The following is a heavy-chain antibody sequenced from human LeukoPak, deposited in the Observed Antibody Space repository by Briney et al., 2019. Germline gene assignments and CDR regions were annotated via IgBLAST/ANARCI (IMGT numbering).Heavy chain of an antibody. J-gene: IGHJ2*01. CDR2: ISGSGGST. CDR3: AKDIGSGIDWYFDL. D-gene: IGHD6-19*01. CDR1: GFTFSSYA. Sequence: GGSLRLSCAASGFTFSSYAMSWVRQAPGKGLEWVSAISGSGGSTYYADSVKGRFTISRDNSKNTLYLQMNSLRAEDTALYYCAKDIGSGIDWYFDLWGRGTLVTVSS. V-gene: IGHV3-23*01.